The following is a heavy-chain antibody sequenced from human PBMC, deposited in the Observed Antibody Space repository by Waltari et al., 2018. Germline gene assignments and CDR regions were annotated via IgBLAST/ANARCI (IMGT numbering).Heavy chain of an antibody. Sequence: QVQLQESGPGLVKPSETLSLTCTVSGGSITSYYWSWIRQPPGKGLEWIGYIYSSGSTNCNPSLKSRVTISVDTSKNQFSLKLSSVTAADTAVYYCARHSSVVRGWFDPWGQGTLVTVSS. CDR2: IYSSGST. CDR3: ARHSSVVRGWFDP. CDR1: GGSITSYY. V-gene: IGHV4-59*08. D-gene: IGHD3-10*01. J-gene: IGHJ5*02.